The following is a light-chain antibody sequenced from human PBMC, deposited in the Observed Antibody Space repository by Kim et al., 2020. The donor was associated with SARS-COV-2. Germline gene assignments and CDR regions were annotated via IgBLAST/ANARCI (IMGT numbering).Light chain of an antibody. CDR1: QSVGSSY. J-gene: IGKJ1*01. CDR3: QQYGSSSWT. Sequence: PPGERATLPCRASQSVGSSYLAWYQQKPGQAPRLLIYGASSRATGIPDRFSGSGSGTDFTLTISRLEPEDFAVYYCQQYGSSSWTFGQGTKVDIK. CDR2: GAS. V-gene: IGKV3-20*01.